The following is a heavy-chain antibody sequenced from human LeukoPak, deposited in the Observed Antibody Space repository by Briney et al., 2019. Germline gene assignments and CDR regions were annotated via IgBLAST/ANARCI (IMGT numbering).Heavy chain of an antibody. CDR1: GGSISSYY. CDR2: IYYSGST. J-gene: IGHJ4*02. D-gene: IGHD3-3*01. V-gene: IGHV4-59*01. Sequence: NPSETLSLTCTVSGGSISSYYWSWIRQPPGKGLEWIGYIYYSGSTNYNPSLKSRVTISVDTSKNQFSLKLSSVTAADTAVYFCSRSYYTSSWYYFDHWGQGTLVTVSS. CDR3: SRSYYTSSWYYFDH.